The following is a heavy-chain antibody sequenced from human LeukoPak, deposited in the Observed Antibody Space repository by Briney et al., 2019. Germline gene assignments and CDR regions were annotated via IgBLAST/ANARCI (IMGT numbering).Heavy chain of an antibody. J-gene: IGHJ4*02. CDR3: ARVRPELRYFDWYYFDY. V-gene: IGHV4-61*02. D-gene: IGHD3-9*01. CDR1: GGSISSGSYY. Sequence: SETLSLTCTVSGGSISSGSYYWSWIRQPAGKGLEWIGRIYTSGSTNYNSSLKSRVTISIDTSKNQLSLKLSSVTAADTAMYYCARVRPELRYFDWYYFDYWGQGTLVTVSS. CDR2: IYTSGST.